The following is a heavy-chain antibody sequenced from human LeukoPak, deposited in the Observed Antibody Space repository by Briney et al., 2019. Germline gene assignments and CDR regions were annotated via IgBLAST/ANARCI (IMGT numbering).Heavy chain of an antibody. V-gene: IGHV3-7*03. Sequence: GGSLRLSCAVSGFTFSSFAMNWARQAPGKGLEWVASINHNGNVNYYVDSVKGRFTISRDNAKNSLYLQMSNLRAEDTAVYFCARGGGLDVWGQGATVTVSS. CDR2: INHNGNVN. CDR1: GFTFSSFA. J-gene: IGHJ6*02. D-gene: IGHD3-16*01. CDR3: ARGGGLDV.